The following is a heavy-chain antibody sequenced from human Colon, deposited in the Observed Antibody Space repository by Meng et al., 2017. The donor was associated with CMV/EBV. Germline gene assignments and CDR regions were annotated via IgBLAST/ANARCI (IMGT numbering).Heavy chain of an antibody. D-gene: IGHD4-17*01. CDR2: MRFAGSDK. CDR3: ARVGDYPGGYFDY. CDR1: GFNLGN. J-gene: IGHJ4*02. V-gene: IGHV3-30*02. Sequence: GESLKISCAASGFNLGNMHWVRQAPGMGLEWVAFMRFAGSDKYYADSVKGRFTISRDNSKNTLYPQMNSLRTEDTAVYYCARVGDYPGGYFDYWGQGTLVTVSS.